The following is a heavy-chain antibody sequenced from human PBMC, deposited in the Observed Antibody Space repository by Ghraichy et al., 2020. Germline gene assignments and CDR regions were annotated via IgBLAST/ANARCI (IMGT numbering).Heavy chain of an antibody. Sequence: SETLSLTCTVSGGSISSGGYYWSWIRQHPGKGLERIGYIYYSGSTYYNPSLKSRVTISVDTSKNQFSLKLSSVTAADPAVYYCARTLYYFDSSGYYYSPKTDAFDIWGQGTMVTVSS. V-gene: IGHV4-31*03. J-gene: IGHJ3*02. CDR3: ARTLYYFDSSGYYYSPKTDAFDI. CDR2: IYYSGST. D-gene: IGHD3-22*01. CDR1: GGSISSGGYY.